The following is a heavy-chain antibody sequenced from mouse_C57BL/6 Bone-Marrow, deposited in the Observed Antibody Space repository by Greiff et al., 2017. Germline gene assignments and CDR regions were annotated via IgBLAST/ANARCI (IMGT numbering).Heavy chain of an antibody. CDR2: ISYDGSN. CDR3: ARDLDRSVWFAY. Sequence: EVKLLESGPGLVKPSQSLSLTCSVTGYSITSGYYWNWIRQFPGNKLEWMGSISYDGSNNSNPSLKNRISITRDTSKNQFFLKLNSVTTEATATYYCARDLDRSVWFAYWGQGTLVTVSA. J-gene: IGHJ3*01. V-gene: IGHV3-6*01. CDR1: GYSITSGYY. D-gene: IGHD3-2*01.